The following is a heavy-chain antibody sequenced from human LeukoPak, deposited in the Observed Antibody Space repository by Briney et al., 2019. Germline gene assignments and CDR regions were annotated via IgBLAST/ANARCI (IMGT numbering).Heavy chain of an antibody. J-gene: IGHJ4*02. CDR1: GGSISSYY. V-gene: IGHV4-4*07. CDR3: AREDYGGNSGYVY. Sequence: PSETLSLTRTVSGGSISSYYWSWIRQPAGKGLEWIGRIYTSGSTNYNPSLKTRVTMSVDTSKNQFSLKLSSVTAADTAVYYCAREDYGGNSGYVYWGQGTLVTVSS. CDR2: IYTSGST. D-gene: IGHD4-23*01.